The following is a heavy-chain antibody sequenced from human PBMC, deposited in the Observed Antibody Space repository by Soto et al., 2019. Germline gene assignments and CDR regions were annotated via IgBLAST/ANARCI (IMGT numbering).Heavy chain of an antibody. CDR2: INPSGGST. CDR1: GYTFTSYY. V-gene: IGHV1-46*01. D-gene: IGHD3-22*01. J-gene: IGHJ4*02. CDR3: ARDIHLTYYYDSSGSHRPYYFDY. Sequence: ASVKVSCKASGYTFTSYYMHWVRQAPGQGLEWMGIINPSGGSTSYAQKFQGRVTMTRDTSTSTVYMELSSLRSEDTAVYYCARDIHLTYYYDSSGSHRPYYFDYWGQGTLVTVSS.